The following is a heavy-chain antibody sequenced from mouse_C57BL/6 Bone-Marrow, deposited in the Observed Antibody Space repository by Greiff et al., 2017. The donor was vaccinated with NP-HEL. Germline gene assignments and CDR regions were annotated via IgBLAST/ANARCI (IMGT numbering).Heavy chain of an antibody. D-gene: IGHD2-4*01. CDR2: IHPSDSDT. CDR1: GYTFTSYW. V-gene: IGHV1-74*01. J-gene: IGHJ3*01. Sequence: QVQLKESGAELVKPGASVKVSCKASGYTFTSYWMPWVKQRPGQGLEWIGRIHPSDSDTNYTQKFKGKATLTVDKSSSTAYMQLSSLTSEDSAVYCCAIPPIYYDYDVGFAYWGQGTLVTVSA. CDR3: AIPPIYYDYDVGFAY.